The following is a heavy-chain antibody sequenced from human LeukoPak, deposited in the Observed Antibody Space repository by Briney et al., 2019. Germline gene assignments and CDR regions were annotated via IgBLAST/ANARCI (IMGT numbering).Heavy chain of an antibody. CDR1: GMTFDRHG. Sequence: GGSQRLSCVVSGMTFDRHGMHWVRQPPGKGLEWLAFTKYDGSRTDYEDSVQGRFTVSRDNSKNTLYLEMNSLRAEDTAIYYCVKDTIFTVDPFDYWGQGTLVTVSS. CDR2: TKYDGSRT. V-gene: IGHV3-30*02. J-gene: IGHJ4*02. CDR3: VKDTIFTVDPFDY. D-gene: IGHD3-3*01.